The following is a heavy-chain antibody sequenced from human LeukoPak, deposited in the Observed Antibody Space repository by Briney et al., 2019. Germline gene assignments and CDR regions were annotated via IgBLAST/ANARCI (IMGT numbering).Heavy chain of an antibody. CDR3: ARNYLPRDAFDI. J-gene: IGHJ3*02. D-gene: IGHD3-10*01. Sequence: GGSLRLSCAASGFTFSSYEMNWVRQAPGKGLEWVSYISSSGSTIYYADSVKGRFTISRDNSKNTLYLQMNSLRAEDTAVYYCARNYLPRDAFDIWGQGTMVTVSS. V-gene: IGHV3-48*03. CDR2: ISSSGSTI. CDR1: GFTFSSYE.